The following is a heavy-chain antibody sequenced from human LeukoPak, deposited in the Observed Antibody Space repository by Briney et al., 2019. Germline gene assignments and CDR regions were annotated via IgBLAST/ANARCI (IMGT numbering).Heavy chain of an antibody. J-gene: IGHJ4*02. CDR3: AKVKGTYYYDSSGHLDY. CDR1: GFTFSSYA. D-gene: IGHD3-22*01. CDR2: ISGSGGST. V-gene: IGHV3-23*01. Sequence: GSLRLSCAASGFTFSSYAMSWVRQAPGKGLEWVSAISGSGGSTYYADSVKGRFTISRGNSKNTLYLQMNSLRAEDTAVYYCAKVKGTYYYDSSGHLDYWGQGTLVTVSS.